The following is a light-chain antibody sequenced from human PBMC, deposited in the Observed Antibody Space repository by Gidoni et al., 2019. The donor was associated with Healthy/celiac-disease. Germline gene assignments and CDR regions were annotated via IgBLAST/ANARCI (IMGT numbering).Light chain of an antibody. CDR1: QGISSY. CDR3: QQLNSYPSIT. Sequence: IQLTQSPSFLSASVGDRVTITCRASQGISSYLAWYQQKPGKAPKLLLYAASTLHSGVPSRFSGGGSGTEFTLTISSLQPEDFATYYCQQLNSYPSITFGQGTRLEIK. J-gene: IGKJ5*01. V-gene: IGKV1-9*01. CDR2: AAS.